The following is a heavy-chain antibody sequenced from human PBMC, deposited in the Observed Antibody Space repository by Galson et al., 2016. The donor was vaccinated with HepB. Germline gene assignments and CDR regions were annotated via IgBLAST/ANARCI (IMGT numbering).Heavy chain of an antibody. V-gene: IGHV3-53*01. J-gene: IGHJ2*01. CDR1: GFTVSSSY. CDR2: IYSGGST. Sequence: SLRLSCAASGFTVSSSYMSWVRQAPGKGLEWVSVIYSGGSTYYADSVKGRFTISRDTSKNTLYLQMNSLRAEDMAVYYCAREHGGKRHVNWFFDLWGRGAMVTVSS. D-gene: IGHD4-23*01. CDR3: AREHGGKRHVNWFFDL.